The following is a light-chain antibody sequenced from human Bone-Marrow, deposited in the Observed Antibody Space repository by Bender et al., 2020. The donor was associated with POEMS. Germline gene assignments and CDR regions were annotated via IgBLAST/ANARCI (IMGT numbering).Light chain of an antibody. CDR2: NDG. CDR3: QVWDSPSDAWV. V-gene: IGLV3-21*02. CDR1: NIGSKS. J-gene: IGLJ3*02. Sequence: SYVLTQPPSVSEAPGQTAGIACGGNNIGSKSVNWYQQKPGQAPVLVVYNDGDRPSGIPERFSGSNSGNTATLTISGVEAGDEADYYCQVWDSPSDAWVFGGGTKLTVL.